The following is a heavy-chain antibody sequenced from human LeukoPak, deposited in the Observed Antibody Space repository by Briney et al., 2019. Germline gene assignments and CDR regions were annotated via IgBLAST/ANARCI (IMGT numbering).Heavy chain of an antibody. Sequence: SVKVSCKVSGYALTELSMHWVRQAPGKGLEWMGGFDPEDGETIYAQKFQGRVTMTEDTSTDTAYMELSSLTSEDTAVYYCATDLRRSSGLRYMDVWGKGTTVTVSS. CDR3: ATDLRRSSGLRYMDV. D-gene: IGHD4-17*01. V-gene: IGHV1-24*01. CDR1: GYALTELS. CDR2: FDPEDGET. J-gene: IGHJ6*03.